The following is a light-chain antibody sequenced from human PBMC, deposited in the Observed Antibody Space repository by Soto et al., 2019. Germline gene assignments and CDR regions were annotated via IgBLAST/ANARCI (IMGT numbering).Light chain of an antibody. CDR2: GAS. V-gene: IGKV3-15*01. CDR3: QQYNNWPPVT. Sequence: EIVMTQSPTTLSVSPGERATLSCRASQSVSSNLAWYQQKPGQAPRLLIYGASTRATGIPARFSGSGSGTEFTLTISSLQSEDFAVYYCQQYNNWPPVTFGPGTKVDIK. J-gene: IGKJ3*01. CDR1: QSVSSN.